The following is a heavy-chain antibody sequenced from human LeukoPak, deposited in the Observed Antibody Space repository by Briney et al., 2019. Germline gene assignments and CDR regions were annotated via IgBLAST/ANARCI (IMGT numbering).Heavy chain of an antibody. J-gene: IGHJ6*03. CDR1: GYPFTSFE. Sequence: ASVKVSCKASGYPFTSFEINWVRQVTGEGLEWMGWMKPDSGNSAFAQKFRDRVTLSSDSSINTAYMEVSSLGSDDTAVYFCARGTFDYDVVTGIHYYYMDVWGTGTAVTVSS. CDR2: MKPDSGNS. V-gene: IGHV1-8*01. CDR3: ARGTFDYDVVTGIHYYYMDV. D-gene: IGHD4-17*01.